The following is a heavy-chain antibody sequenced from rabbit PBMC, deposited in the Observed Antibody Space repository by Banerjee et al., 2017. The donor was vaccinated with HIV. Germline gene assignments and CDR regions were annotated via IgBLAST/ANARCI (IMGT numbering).Heavy chain of an antibody. J-gene: IGHJ4*01. CDR2: IYVGSGST. Sequence: QSLEESGGDLVKPGASLTLTCTGAGFSFSSGDYMCWVRQAPGKGLEWIGCIYVGSGSTWYASWAKGRFTISKTSSTTVTLEMTSLTAADTATYFCARYLNSGWGDILWGPGTLVTVS. CDR1: GFSFSSGDY. V-gene: IGHV1S40*01. D-gene: IGHD4-1*01. CDR3: ARYLNSGWGDIL.